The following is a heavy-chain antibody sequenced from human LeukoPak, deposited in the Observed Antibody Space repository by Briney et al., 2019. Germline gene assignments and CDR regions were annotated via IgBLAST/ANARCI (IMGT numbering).Heavy chain of an antibody. CDR1: GYSISSGYY. Sequence: SETLSLTCTVSGYSISSGYYWGWIRQPPGKGLEWIGSIYHSGSTYYNPSLKSRVTISVDTSKNQFSLKLSSVTAADTAVYYCAREGLMVRGGFDPWGQGTLVTVSS. CDR2: IYHSGST. D-gene: IGHD3-10*01. V-gene: IGHV4-38-2*02. CDR3: AREGLMVRGGFDP. J-gene: IGHJ5*02.